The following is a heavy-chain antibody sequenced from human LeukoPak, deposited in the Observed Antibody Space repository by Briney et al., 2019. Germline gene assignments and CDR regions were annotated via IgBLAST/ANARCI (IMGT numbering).Heavy chain of an antibody. CDR1: GGSFSGYY. J-gene: IGHJ4*02. D-gene: IGHD5-24*01. V-gene: IGHV4-34*01. Sequence: PSETLSLTCAVYGGSFSGYYWSWIRQPPGKGLEWIGEINHSGSTNYNPSLKSRVTISVDTSKNQFSLKLSSVTAADTAVYYCARDGYNYNFDYWGQGTLVTVSS. CDR2: INHSGST. CDR3: ARDGYNYNFDY.